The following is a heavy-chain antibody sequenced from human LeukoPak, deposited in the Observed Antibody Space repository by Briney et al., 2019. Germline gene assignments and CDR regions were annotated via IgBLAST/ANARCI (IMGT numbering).Heavy chain of an antibody. Sequence: GGSLRLSCAASGFPFRNYWMFWVRQAPGKGLEWVANIRQDGNEKYYVDSVKSRFTISRNNAKNSLFLQMNSRRAEDTAVYYCARPRQDYWGKRPMVTVSS. CDR1: GFPFRNYW. J-gene: IGHJ4*02. V-gene: IGHV3-7*04. CDR2: IRQDGNEK. CDR3: ARPRQDY.